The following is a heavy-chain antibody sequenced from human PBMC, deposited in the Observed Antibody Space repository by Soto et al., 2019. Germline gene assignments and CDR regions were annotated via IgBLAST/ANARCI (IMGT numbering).Heavy chain of an antibody. CDR3: ARDGVGATTYFGYFDY. Sequence: QVQLVESGGGVVQPGRSLRLSCAASGFSFGGYGMHWVRQAPGKGLEWVAVIRYDGSNEYYADSAKGRFTISRDNSKNTLYLQMNRLRAEDTAVYYCARDGVGATTYFGYFDYWGQVPLVTVSS. J-gene: IGHJ4*02. D-gene: IGHD1-26*01. CDR2: IRYDGSNE. CDR1: GFSFGGYG. V-gene: IGHV3-33*01.